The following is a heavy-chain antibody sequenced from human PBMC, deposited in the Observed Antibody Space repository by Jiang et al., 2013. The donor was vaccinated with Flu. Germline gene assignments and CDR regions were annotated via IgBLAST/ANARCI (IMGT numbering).Heavy chain of an antibody. Sequence: GPGLVKPSQTLSLICTVSGASISSGGYYWSWFRQHSGKGLEWIGYISYDGSTYYSPSLKSRVTISADTSKNQFSLKLNSVTAADTAVYYCAGDRGYSGFDLHYFDYWGQGALVTVSS. CDR2: ISYDGST. D-gene: IGHD5-12*01. V-gene: IGHV4-31*03. CDR3: AGDRGYSGFDLHYFDY. J-gene: IGHJ4*02. CDR1: GASISSGGYY.